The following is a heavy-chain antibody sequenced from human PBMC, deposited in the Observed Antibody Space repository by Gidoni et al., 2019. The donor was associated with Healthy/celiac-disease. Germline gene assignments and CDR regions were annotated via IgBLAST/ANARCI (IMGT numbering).Heavy chain of an antibody. CDR3: ARATRVRFLEWLFDAFDI. D-gene: IGHD3-3*01. CDR1: GGSFSGYY. J-gene: IGHJ3*02. CDR2: MNHRGST. Sequence: QVQLQQWGAGLLKPSETLSLTCAVYGGSFSGYYWSWLRQPPGKGLEWIGEMNHRGSTNYNPSLKIRVTISVYTSKNQFSLKLSSVTAADTAVYYCARATRVRFLEWLFDAFDIWGQGTMVTVSS. V-gene: IGHV4-34*01.